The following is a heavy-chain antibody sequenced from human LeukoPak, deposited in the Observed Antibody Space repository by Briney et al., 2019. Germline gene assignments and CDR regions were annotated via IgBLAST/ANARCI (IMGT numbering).Heavy chain of an antibody. V-gene: IGHV4-34*01. J-gene: IGHJ4*02. CDR3: ARYDYADGRKYFDY. CDR1: GGPFSGYY. CDR2: INHSGST. D-gene: IGHD4-17*01. Sequence: SETLSLTCAVYGGPFSGYYWSWIRQPPGKGLEWIGEINHSGSTNYNPSLKSRVTISVDTSKNQFSLKLNSVTAADTALYYCARYDYADGRKYFDYWGQGALVTVSS.